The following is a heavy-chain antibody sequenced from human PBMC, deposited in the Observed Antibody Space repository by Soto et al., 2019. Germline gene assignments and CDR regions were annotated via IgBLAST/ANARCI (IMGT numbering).Heavy chain of an antibody. CDR2: ISAYNGNT. D-gene: IGHD3-3*01. Sequence: ASVKVSCKASGYTFTSYGISWVRQAPGQGLEWMGWISAYNGNTNYAQKLQGRVTMTTDTSTSTAYMELRSLRSDDTAVYYCARDPHEFWTSYWFDPWGQGTPVTVSS. CDR1: GYTFTSYG. V-gene: IGHV1-18*01. CDR3: ARDPHEFWTSYWFDP. J-gene: IGHJ5*02.